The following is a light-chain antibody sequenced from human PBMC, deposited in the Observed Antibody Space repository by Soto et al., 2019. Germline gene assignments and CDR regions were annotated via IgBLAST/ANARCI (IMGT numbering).Light chain of an antibody. CDR1: SSNVGAGYD. Sequence: QSVLTQPPSVSGAPGRRVTISCTGSSSNVGAGYDVHWYQHLPGTAPKLLIYDNNNRPSGVADRFSGSKSGTSASLAITGLQAEDEADYYCQTYDSSLSGWVFGTGTKLTVL. CDR3: QTYDSSLSGWV. J-gene: IGLJ1*01. V-gene: IGLV1-40*01. CDR2: DNN.